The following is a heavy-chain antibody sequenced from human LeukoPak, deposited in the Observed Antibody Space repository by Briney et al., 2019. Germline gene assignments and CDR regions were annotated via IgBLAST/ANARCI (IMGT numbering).Heavy chain of an antibody. CDR1: GGSISSSNYD. CDR3: ARTPIAQYSSGWFTSYYFDY. J-gene: IGHJ4*02. Sequence: SETLSLTCTVSGGSISSSNYDWGWIRQPPGKGLEWIGSIFYSGSTFYNPSLKSRVTMSADTSKNQFSLRLSSVTAADTAVYYFARTPIAQYSSGWFTSYYFDYSGQGTLVTVSS. D-gene: IGHD6-19*01. V-gene: IGHV4-39*01. CDR2: IFYSGST.